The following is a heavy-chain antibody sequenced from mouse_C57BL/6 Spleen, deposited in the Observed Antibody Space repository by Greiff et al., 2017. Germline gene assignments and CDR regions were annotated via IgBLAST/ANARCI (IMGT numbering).Heavy chain of an antibody. J-gene: IGHJ2*01. CDR1: GYTFTSYW. Sequence: QVQLQQPGAELVMPGASVKLSCKASGYTFTSYWMHWVKQRPGQGLEWIGEIDPSDSYPTYNQKFKGKSTLTVDKSSSTAYMQLSSLTSEDSAVYYCARTPITTVVAFDYWGQGTTLTVSS. CDR3: ARTPITTVVAFDY. V-gene: IGHV1-69*01. D-gene: IGHD1-1*01. CDR2: IDPSDSYP.